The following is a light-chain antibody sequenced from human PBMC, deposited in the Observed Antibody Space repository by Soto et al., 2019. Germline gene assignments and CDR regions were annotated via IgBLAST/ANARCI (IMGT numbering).Light chain of an antibody. Sequence: DIQLTQSPSFLSASVGDRVTITWRASQGISSYLAWYQQQSGKAPKLLIYAASTLQSGVPSRFSGSGSGTEFTLTISSLQPEDFATYYCQQLNIYPPTFGGGTRWIS. V-gene: IGKV1-9*01. CDR3: QQLNIYPPT. CDR1: QGISSY. CDR2: AAS. J-gene: IGKJ4*01.